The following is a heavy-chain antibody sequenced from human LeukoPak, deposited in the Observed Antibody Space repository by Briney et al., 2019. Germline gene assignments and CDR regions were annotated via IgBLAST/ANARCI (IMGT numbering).Heavy chain of an antibody. CDR2: ISDRGTYI. J-gene: IGHJ4*02. D-gene: IGHD2-2*01. Sequence: PGGSLRPSCTASGFTFSTYSMNWVRQAPGKGLEWVASISDRGTYIYYADSVKGRFTISRDNAKNSLYLQMNSLRAEDTAVYYCANHIACGSTTCPPFDSWGQGTLVTVSS. CDR3: ANHIACGSTTCPPFDS. V-gene: IGHV3-21*01. CDR1: GFTFSTYS.